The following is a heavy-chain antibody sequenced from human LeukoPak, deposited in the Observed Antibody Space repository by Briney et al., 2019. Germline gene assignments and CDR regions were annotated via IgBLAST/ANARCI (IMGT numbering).Heavy chain of an antibody. CDR2: ISSNGGGT. J-gene: IGHJ4*02. CDR1: GFTFSSYA. Sequence: GGSLRLSCAASGFTFSSYAMHWVRQAPGKGLEYVSAISSNGGGTYYANSVKGRFTISRDNSKNTLYLQMGSLRAEDMAVYYCARRGGYSSSWYTDYWGQGTLVTVSS. D-gene: IGHD6-13*01. V-gene: IGHV3-64*01. CDR3: ARRGGYSSSWYTDY.